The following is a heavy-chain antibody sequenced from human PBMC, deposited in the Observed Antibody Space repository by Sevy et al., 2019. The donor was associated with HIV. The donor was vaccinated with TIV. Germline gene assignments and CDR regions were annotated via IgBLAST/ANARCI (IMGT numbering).Heavy chain of an antibody. CDR3: EHETCGRLES. J-gene: IGHJ4*02. CDR1: GFTFSANW. CDR2: IKGDGSDK. Sequence: GGSLRLSCAASGFTFSANWMNWVRQAPGKGLEWVANIKGDGSDKHYVDSVEGRFTISRDNAKNLLYLQMNSLRVEDTAVYYCEHETCGRLESWGQGTLVTVSS. D-gene: IGHD1-26*01. V-gene: IGHV3-7*01.